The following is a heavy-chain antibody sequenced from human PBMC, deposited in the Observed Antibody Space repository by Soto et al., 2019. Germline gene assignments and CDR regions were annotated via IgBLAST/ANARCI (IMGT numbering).Heavy chain of an antibody. D-gene: IGHD3-22*01. V-gene: IGHV3-23*01. CDR1: GLTLSIYA. CDR2: ISRSGLTT. J-gene: IGHJ3*02. CDR3: VNLPYFYDDRADDTFDI. Sequence: GGSLRLSCTASGLTLSIYAMSWVRQAPGKGLEWVSGISRSGLTTYYADSVKGRFTISRDNSKNTLSLQMSSLRAEDTAVYFCVNLPYFYDDRADDTFDIWGQGTVVTVSS.